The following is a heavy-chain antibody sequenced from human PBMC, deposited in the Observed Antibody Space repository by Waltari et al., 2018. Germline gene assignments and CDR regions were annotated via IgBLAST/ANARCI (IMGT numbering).Heavy chain of an antibody. J-gene: IGHJ3*02. Sequence: QLQLQESGPGLVKPSETLSLTCTVSGVSFNDDNTYWGWIRQPQGEGLGWVGSICSTGNTYSKPSRKSRVTGSIDTPNNQFSLKLTSVTAADTAVYFCARGGSSYYDAYGTWGQGSMVIVSS. CDR2: ICSTGNT. D-gene: IGHD1-26*01. CDR3: ARGGSSYYDAYGT. CDR1: GVSFNDDNTY. V-gene: IGHV4-39*07.